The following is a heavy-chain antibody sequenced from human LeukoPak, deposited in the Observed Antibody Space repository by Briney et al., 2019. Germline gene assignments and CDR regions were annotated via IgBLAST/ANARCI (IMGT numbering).Heavy chain of an antibody. D-gene: IGHD3-16*01. Sequence: GGSLRLSCAASGFTFSSYWMNWARQAPGKGLEWVASINHNGNVNYYVDSVKGRFTISRDNAKNSLYLQMSNLRAEDTAVYFCARGGGLDVWGQGPRSPSP. V-gene: IGHV3-7*03. CDR1: GFTFSSYW. CDR2: INHNGNVN. CDR3: ARGGGLDV. J-gene: IGHJ6*02.